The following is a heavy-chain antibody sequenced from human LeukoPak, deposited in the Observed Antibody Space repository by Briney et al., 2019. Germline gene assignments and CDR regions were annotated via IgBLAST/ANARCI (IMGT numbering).Heavy chain of an antibody. CDR1: GFTFGDYA. Sequence: SLRLSCTASGFTFGDYAMSWVRQAPGKGLEWVGFIRSIAYGGTTEYAASVKGRFTISRDDSKSIAYLQMNSLKTEDTAVYYCTTGGRGYSYGYSGDYWGQGTLVTVSS. J-gene: IGHJ4*02. V-gene: IGHV3-49*04. CDR2: IRSIAYGGTT. D-gene: IGHD5-18*01. CDR3: TTGGRGYSYGYSGDY.